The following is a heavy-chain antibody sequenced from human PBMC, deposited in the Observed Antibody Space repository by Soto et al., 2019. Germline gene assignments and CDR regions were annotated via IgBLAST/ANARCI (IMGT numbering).Heavy chain of an antibody. D-gene: IGHD3-10*01. CDR3: ARPTSGSGKGSWLDP. CDR1: GDSISRYF. V-gene: IGHV4-59*08. J-gene: IGHJ5*02. Sequence: QVQLQESGPGLVRPSETLSLSCTVSGDSISRYFWSWIRQSPGKGLEWVGSFYYSGANDYTPSLKSRVTISVDTSKNQLSLRLTSVTAADTAVYYCARPTSGSGKGSWLDPWGQGTLVTVSS. CDR2: FYYSGAN.